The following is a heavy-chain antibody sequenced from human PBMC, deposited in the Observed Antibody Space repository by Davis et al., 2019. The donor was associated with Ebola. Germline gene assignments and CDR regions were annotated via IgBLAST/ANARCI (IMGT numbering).Heavy chain of an antibody. CDR1: GYTFTSYD. Sequence: ASVKVSCKASGYTFTSYDISWVRQAPGQGLEWMGWISAYNGNTNYAQKLQGRVTMTTDTSTSTAYMELRSLRSDDTAVYYCARGDIVVVPDYFDYWGQGTLVTVSS. V-gene: IGHV1-18*01. J-gene: IGHJ4*02. CDR2: ISAYNGNT. D-gene: IGHD2-2*01. CDR3: ARGDIVVVPDYFDY.